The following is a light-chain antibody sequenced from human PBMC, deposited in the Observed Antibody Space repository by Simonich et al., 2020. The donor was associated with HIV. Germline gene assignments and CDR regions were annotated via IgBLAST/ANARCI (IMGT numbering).Light chain of an antibody. V-gene: IGKV3-15*01. J-gene: IGKJ3*01. CDR1: QSVSSN. Sequence: EIVMTQSPATLSVSPGERVTPPSRASQSVSSNLAWYRQKPGQAPRLLIYGASTRATGIPARFSGSGSGTEFTLTINSMQSEDFAVYYCQQYNNWPSPFTFGPGTKVDIK. CDR2: GAS. CDR3: QQYNNWPSPFT.